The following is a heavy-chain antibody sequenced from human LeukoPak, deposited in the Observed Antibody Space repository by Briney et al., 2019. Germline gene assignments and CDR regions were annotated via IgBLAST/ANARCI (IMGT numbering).Heavy chain of an antibody. CDR3: GRSGDFWSGSGVAY. D-gene: IGHD3-3*01. CDR2: IKSDGNIT. CDR1: RFTFSNYW. Sequence: GGSLRLSCAASRFTFSNYWMYWVRQAPGKGLVWVSQIKSDGNITNYADSVKGRFTISRDNAKNTLFLQMNSLRAEDTAVYYCGRSGDFWSGSGVAYWGQGTLVTVSS. J-gene: IGHJ4*02. V-gene: IGHV3-74*01.